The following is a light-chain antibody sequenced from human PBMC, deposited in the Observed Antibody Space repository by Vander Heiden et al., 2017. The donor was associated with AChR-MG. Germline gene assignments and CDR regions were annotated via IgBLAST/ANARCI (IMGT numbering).Light chain of an antibody. J-gene: IGKJ1*01. CDR3: QQEDSWPRT. Sequence: EIVLTQSPATVSVSPGERVTLSCRASQSVTTFLAWYQHKPGQSPRLLLYGPSTRATGIPARFSGSGSGTDFTLTINRLQSEDIADYYCQQEDSWPRTFGQGTKVDIK. V-gene: IGKV3-15*01. CDR2: GPS. CDR1: QSVTTF.